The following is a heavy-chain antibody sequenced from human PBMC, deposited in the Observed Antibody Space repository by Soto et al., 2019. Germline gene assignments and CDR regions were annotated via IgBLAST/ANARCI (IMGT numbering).Heavy chain of an antibody. CDR2: ISYSGST. D-gene: IGHD3-3*01. J-gene: IGHJ3*01. V-gene: IGHV4-31*03. CDR1: GGSISSDGHY. CDR3: AKFGREAFDV. Sequence: QVQLQESGPGLVKPSQTMSLTCTVSGGSISSDGHYWNWVRQHPEKGLEWIAYISYSGSTFHNPSLKSRVTISTDTSKNQFSLTLSSVTAADTAVYYCAKFGREAFDVWGQGTAVTVSS.